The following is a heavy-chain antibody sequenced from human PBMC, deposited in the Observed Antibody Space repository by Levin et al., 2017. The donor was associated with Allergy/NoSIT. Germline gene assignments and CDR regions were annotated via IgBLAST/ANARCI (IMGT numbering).Heavy chain of an antibody. CDR2: INPNSGGT. J-gene: IGHJ4*02. D-gene: IGHD2-2*01. V-gene: IGHV1-2*06. CDR3: ARSGCSSSTSCYADY. CDR1: GYTFTGYY. Sequence: ASVKVSCKASGYTFTGYYMHWVRQAPGQGLEWMGRINPNSGGTNYAQKFQGRVTMTRDTSISTAYMELSRLRSDDTAVYYCARSGCSSSTSCYADYWGQGTLVTVSS.